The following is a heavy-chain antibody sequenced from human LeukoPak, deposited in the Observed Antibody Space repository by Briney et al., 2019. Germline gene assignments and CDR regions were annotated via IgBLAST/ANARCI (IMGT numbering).Heavy chain of an antibody. CDR2: IYTSGST. V-gene: IGHV4-4*07. Sequence: SETLSLTCTVSGGSISSYYWSWIRQPAGKGLEWIGRIYTSGSTNYNPSLKSRVTMSVDTSKNQFSLKLSSVTAADTAVYYCARVYYSSSYDYWYFDLWGRGTLVTVSS. CDR1: GGSISSYY. CDR3: ARVYYSSSYDYWYFDL. J-gene: IGHJ2*01. D-gene: IGHD6-13*01.